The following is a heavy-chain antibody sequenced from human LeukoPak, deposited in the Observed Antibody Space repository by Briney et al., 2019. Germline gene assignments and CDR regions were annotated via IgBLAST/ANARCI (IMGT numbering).Heavy chain of an antibody. CDR3: AKAPVTTCSGAYCYPFDY. CDR2: ISVSGNT. V-gene: IGHV3-23*01. CDR1: GFTLSSYA. Sequence: GGSLRLSCAASGFTLSSYAMSWVRQGPGKGLEWVSAISVSGNTCHADSVKGRFTISRDSYKNTLYLQMNSLRAEDAAVYYCAKAPVTTCSGAYCYPFDYWGQGTLVTVSS. D-gene: IGHD2-15*01. J-gene: IGHJ4*02.